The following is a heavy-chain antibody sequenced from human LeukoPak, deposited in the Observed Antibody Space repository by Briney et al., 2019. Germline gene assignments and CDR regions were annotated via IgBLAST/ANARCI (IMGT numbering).Heavy chain of an antibody. D-gene: IGHD6-13*01. Sequence: GGSLSLSCAASGFTFSSYAMSWVRQAPGKELEGVSAISGSGGSTYYADSVKGRFTISRDNSKNTLYLQMNSLRAEDTAVYYCANRRLTAAGGEFDYWGQGTLVTVSS. CDR1: GFTFSSYA. CDR3: ANRRLTAAGGEFDY. CDR2: ISGSGGST. V-gene: IGHV3-23*01. J-gene: IGHJ4*02.